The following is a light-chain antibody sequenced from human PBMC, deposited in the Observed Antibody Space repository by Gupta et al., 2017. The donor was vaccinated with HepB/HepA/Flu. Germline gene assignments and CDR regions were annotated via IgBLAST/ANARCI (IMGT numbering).Light chain of an antibody. Sequence: QSVLTQPPPAPRTPGQRVPISCSGSSFTFGNNAVNWYQQRPGTAPKLLIYSNNERPSGGPDRFSGSKSGTSAALAISGLQAEEEADYYCEAWEDSQNGNYVFGTGTKVTVL. CDR1: SFTFGNNA. CDR2: SNN. J-gene: IGLJ1*01. CDR3: EAWEDSQNGNYV. V-gene: IGLV1-44*01.